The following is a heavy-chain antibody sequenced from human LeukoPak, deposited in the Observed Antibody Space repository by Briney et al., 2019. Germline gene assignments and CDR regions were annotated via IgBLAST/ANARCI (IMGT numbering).Heavy chain of an antibody. Sequence: GGSLRLSCAASGFTVSSNEMSWVRQAPGKGLEWVSSISGGSTYYADSRKGRFTISRDNSKNTLYLQMNSLRAEDTAVYYCAKDLAYRAAAAYYYYYGMDVWGQGTTVTVSS. J-gene: IGHJ6*02. CDR1: GFTVSSNE. D-gene: IGHD6-13*01. CDR2: ISGGST. CDR3: AKDLAYRAAAAYYYYYGMDV. V-gene: IGHV3-38-3*01.